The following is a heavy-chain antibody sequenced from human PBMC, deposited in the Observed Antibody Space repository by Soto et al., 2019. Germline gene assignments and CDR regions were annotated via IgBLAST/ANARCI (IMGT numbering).Heavy chain of an antibody. CDR2: IIPIFGTA. J-gene: IGHJ6*02. CDR1: GGTFSSYA. Sequence: RASVKVSCKASGGTFSSYAISWVRQAPGQGLEWMGGIIPIFGTANYAQKFQGRVTITADESTSTAYMELSSLRSEDTAVYYCARDRKGSGLYYYGMDVWGQGTTVTVSS. V-gene: IGHV1-69*13. D-gene: IGHD1-26*01. CDR3: ARDRKGSGLYYYGMDV.